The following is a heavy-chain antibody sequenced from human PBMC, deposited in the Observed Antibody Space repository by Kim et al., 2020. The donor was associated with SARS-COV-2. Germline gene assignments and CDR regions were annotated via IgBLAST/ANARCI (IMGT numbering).Heavy chain of an antibody. Sequence: SETLSLTCTVSGGSISSSSYYWGWIRQPPGKGLEWIGSIYYSGSTYYNPSLKSRVTISVDTSKNQFSLKLSSVTAADTAVYYCARTHLITMVRGVIMPLAGWGQGTLVTVSS. CDR1: GGSISSSSYY. D-gene: IGHD3-10*01. V-gene: IGHV4-39*01. CDR3: ARTHLITMVRGVIMPLAG. J-gene: IGHJ4*02. CDR2: IYYSGST.